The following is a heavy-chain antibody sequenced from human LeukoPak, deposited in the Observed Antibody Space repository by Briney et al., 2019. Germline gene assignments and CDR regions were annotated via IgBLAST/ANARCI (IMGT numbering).Heavy chain of an antibody. D-gene: IGHD4-17*01. CDR3: ATSTLTYGDYVTYY. CDR2: IRYDATST. V-gene: IGHV3-30*02. Sequence: PGGSLRLSCAASGFTFSHYGMQWVRQPPGKGLEWLTFIRYDATSTYYVDSVKGRFTVSRDNSKNTLYLQMNSLRAEDTALYYCATSTLTYGDYVTYYWGQGTLVSVSS. J-gene: IGHJ4*02. CDR1: GFTFSHYG.